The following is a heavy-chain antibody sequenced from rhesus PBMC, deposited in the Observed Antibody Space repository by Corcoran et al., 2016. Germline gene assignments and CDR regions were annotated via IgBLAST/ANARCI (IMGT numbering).Heavy chain of an antibody. CDR2: SWGKKRRT. V-gene: IGHV4-127*01. Sequence: QVQLQESGAGLVKPSETLSLTCAVSGYSISSGYGWNWIRHTPGKGRGGLGWSGCSWGKKRRTNQHPSLHGRVTISKATSKNQFSLKLSSVTAADTAVYYCARERRLGWYYFDYWGQGVLVTVSS. CDR1: GYSISSGYG. J-gene: IGHJ4*01. D-gene: IGHD6-31*01. CDR3: ARERRLGWYYFDY.